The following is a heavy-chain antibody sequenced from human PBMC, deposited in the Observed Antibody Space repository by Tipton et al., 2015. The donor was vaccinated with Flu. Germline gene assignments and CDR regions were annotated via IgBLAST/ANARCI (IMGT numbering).Heavy chain of an antibody. V-gene: IGHV1-69*16. J-gene: IGHJ4*02. CDR1: GGTFSSYT. CDR3: AREVGGFDY. CDR2: IIPILSMT. Sequence: QLVQSGAEVKKPGSSVKVSCKASGGTFSSYTFNWVRQSPRQGLEWMGGIIPILSMTTYARKFQGRVTITADESTNTAYMELSSLTSDDTAVYYCAREVGGFDYWGQGTLLTVSS. D-gene: IGHD1-26*01.